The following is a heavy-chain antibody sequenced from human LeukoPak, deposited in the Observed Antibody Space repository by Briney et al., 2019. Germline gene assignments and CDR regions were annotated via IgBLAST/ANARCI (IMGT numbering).Heavy chain of an antibody. Sequence: SETLSLTCAVYGGSFSGYYWSWIRQPPGKGLEWSGEINHSGSTNYNPSLKSRVTISVDTSKNQFSLKLSSVTAADTAVYYCARGGLVVVVPAARNWFDPWGQGTLVTVSS. V-gene: IGHV4-34*01. CDR2: INHSGST. D-gene: IGHD2-2*01. CDR1: GGSFSGYY. CDR3: ARGGLVVVVPAARNWFDP. J-gene: IGHJ5*02.